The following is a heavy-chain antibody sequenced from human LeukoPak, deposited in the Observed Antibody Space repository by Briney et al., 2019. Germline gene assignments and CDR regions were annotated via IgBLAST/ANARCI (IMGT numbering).Heavy chain of an antibody. J-gene: IGHJ6*03. Sequence: GGSLRLSCAASGFTFSSYNMNWVRQAPGKGLEWVSSITSGSSYIYCADSVKGRFTISRDNAKNSLYLQMNSLRAEDTAVYYCARDPYSGSYGNYYYYFMDVWGKGTTVTISS. CDR3: ARDPYSGSYGNYYYYFMDV. V-gene: IGHV3-21*01. D-gene: IGHD1-26*01. CDR2: ITSGSSYI. CDR1: GFTFSSYN.